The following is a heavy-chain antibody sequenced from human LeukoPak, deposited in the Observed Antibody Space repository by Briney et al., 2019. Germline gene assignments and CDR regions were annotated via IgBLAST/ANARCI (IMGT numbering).Heavy chain of an antibody. CDR1: GYTFTGYY. CDR3: VRDLPHCSSTSCYTRFAFDI. J-gene: IGHJ3*02. CDR2: INPNSGGT. V-gene: IGHV1-2*02. Sequence: ASVKVSCKASGYTFTGYYMHWVRQAPGQGLEWMGWINPNSGGTNYAQKFQGRVTMTRDTSISTAYMELSRLRSDDTAVYYCVRDLPHCSSTSCYTRFAFDIWGQGTMVTVSS. D-gene: IGHD2-2*02.